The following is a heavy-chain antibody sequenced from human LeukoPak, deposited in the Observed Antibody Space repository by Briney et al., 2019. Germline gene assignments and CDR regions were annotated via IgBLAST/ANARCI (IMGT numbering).Heavy chain of an antibody. V-gene: IGHV4-34*01. D-gene: IGHD6-13*01. CDR1: GGSFSGYY. Sequence: KASETLSLTCAVYGGSFSGYYWSWIRQPPGKGLEWIGEINHSGSTNYNPSLKSRVTISVDTSKNQFSLKLSSVTAADTAVYYCASSEGIAAAGTLVYDYWGQGTLVTVSS. J-gene: IGHJ4*02. CDR3: ASSEGIAAAGTLVYDY. CDR2: INHSGST.